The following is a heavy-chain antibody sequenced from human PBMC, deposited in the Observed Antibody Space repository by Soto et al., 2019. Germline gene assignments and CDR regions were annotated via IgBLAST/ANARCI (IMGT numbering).Heavy chain of an antibody. CDR2: IYYSGNT. CDR1: GDSIRSVGYY. D-gene: IGHD5-12*01. V-gene: IGHV4-31*03. CDR3: AREYSGDGYNYLDS. Sequence: QVQLQESGTGLVKPSQTLSLTCTVSGDSIRSVGYYWSWIRQHPGKGLEWIGYIYYSGNTYYNPSLESRVTISVDTSRNQFSLKLSSVTAADTAVYYCAREYSGDGYNYLDSWGQGTLVAVSS. J-gene: IGHJ4*02.